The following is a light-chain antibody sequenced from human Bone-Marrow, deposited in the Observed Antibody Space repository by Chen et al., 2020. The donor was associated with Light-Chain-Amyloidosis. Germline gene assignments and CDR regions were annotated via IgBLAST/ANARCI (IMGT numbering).Light chain of an antibody. CDR3: SSYTITNTLV. Sequence: QSALTQPASVSGSPRQSIPISCTGTSSDVGGDNHVSWYQQHPDKAPKLMIYEVTNRPSWVPDRFSGSKSDNTASLTISGLQTEDEADYFCSSYTITNTLVFGSGTRVTVL. CDR2: EVT. V-gene: IGLV2-14*01. CDR1: SSDVGGDNH. J-gene: IGLJ1*01.